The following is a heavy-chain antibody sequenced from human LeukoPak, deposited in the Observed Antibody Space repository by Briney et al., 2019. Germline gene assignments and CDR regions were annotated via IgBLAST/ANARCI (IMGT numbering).Heavy chain of an antibody. CDR3: ARGRDLWFGEAHYFDY. Sequence: ASVKVSCKASGYTFTSYYMHWVRQAPGQGLEWMGIINPSGGSTSYAQKFQGRVTMTRDTSTSTVYMELRSLRSDDTAVYYCARGRDLWFGEAHYFDYWGQGTLVTVSS. J-gene: IGHJ4*02. CDR2: INPSGGST. V-gene: IGHV1-46*01. CDR1: GYTFTSYY. D-gene: IGHD3-10*01.